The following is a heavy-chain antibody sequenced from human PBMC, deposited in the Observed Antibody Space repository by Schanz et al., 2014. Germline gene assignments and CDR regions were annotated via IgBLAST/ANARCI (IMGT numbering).Heavy chain of an antibody. J-gene: IGHJ4*02. CDR1: GFTFENYA. CDR3: AKKVPAYNPFDS. V-gene: IGHV3-23*04. CDR2: ISGSGGST. Sequence: EVQLVESGGGVVRPGGSLRLSCAASGFTFENYALTWVRQVPGKGLEWVSAISGSGGSTYYADSVRGRFTISSDSSKNTLYLQMDSLRAEDTAVYFCAKKVPAYNPFDSWGQGTLVTVSS. D-gene: IGHD1-1*01.